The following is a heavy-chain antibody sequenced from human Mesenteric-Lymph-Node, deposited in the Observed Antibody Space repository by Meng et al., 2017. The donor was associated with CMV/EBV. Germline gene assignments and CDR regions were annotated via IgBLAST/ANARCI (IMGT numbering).Heavy chain of an antibody. Sequence: CKASGYTFTGYYVNWVRQAPGQGLEWMGRINPYSGGTNYAQKFQGRVTMTRDTSIDTAYMELSRLRSDDTAVYYCARDRYQLRHLDYWGQGTLVTVSS. CDR2: INPYSGGT. D-gene: IGHD2-2*01. CDR3: ARDRYQLRHLDY. V-gene: IGHV1-2*06. J-gene: IGHJ4*02. CDR1: GYTFTGYY.